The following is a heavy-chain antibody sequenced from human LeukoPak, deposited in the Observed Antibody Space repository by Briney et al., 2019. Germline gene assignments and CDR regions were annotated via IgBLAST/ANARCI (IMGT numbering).Heavy chain of an antibody. D-gene: IGHD6-19*01. CDR2: INHSGST. V-gene: IGHV4-34*01. J-gene: IGHJ4*02. CDR1: GGSFSGYY. CDR3: ARGQWLVR. Sequence: SETLSLTCAVYGGSFSGYYWSWIRQPPGKGLEWIGEINHSGSTNYNPSLKSRVTISVDTSKNQFSLKLSSVTAADTAVYYCARGQWLVRWGQGTLVTVSS.